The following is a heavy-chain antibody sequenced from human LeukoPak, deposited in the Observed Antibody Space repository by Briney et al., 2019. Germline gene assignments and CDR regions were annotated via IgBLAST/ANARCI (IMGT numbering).Heavy chain of an antibody. Sequence: GASVKVSCKASGGTFRSYAFTWVRQAPGQGLEWMGWISAYNGNTNYAQKLQGRVTMTTDTSTSTAYMELRSLRCDDAAVYYCARAVSEDYVWGSYRWFDYWGQGTLVTVSS. J-gene: IGHJ4*02. CDR1: GGTFRSYA. V-gene: IGHV1-18*01. CDR2: ISAYNGNT. D-gene: IGHD3-16*02. CDR3: ARAVSEDYVWGSYRWFDY.